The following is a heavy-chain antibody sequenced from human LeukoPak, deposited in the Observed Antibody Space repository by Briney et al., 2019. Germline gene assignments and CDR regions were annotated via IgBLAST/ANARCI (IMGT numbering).Heavy chain of an antibody. J-gene: IGHJ4*02. V-gene: IGHV1-69*05. Sequence: GASVKVSCKASGCTFSSYAISWVGQAPGQGLEWMGRIIPIFGTANYAQKFQARVTITTDESTSTAYMELSSLRSEDTAVYYCASGYYYDSSGYCDYWGRKPWSPSPQ. D-gene: IGHD3-22*01. CDR1: GCTFSSYA. CDR2: IIPIFGTA. CDR3: ASGYYYDSSGYCDY.